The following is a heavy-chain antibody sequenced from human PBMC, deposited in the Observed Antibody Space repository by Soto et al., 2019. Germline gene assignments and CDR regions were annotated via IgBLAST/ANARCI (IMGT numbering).Heavy chain of an antibody. CDR2: ISSSSGLI. Sequence: DVQLVESGGDLVQPGGSLRLSCAASGFTFSAYSMNWVRQAPGKGLEWLSYISSSSGLILYADSVKGRFTIARDNAKNSLYLQLNSMRDEDTALYYCARDRIYAFAIWGQGTMVTVS. J-gene: IGHJ3*02. CDR1: GFTFSAYS. V-gene: IGHV3-48*02. CDR3: ARDRIYAFAI.